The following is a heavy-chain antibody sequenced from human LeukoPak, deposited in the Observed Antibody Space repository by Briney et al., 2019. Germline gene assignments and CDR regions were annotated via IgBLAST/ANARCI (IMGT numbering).Heavy chain of an antibody. D-gene: IGHD6-13*01. CDR1: GFTFSSYT. CDR3: TRMVIGAAGSVDFDY. CDR2: ITPSSSYI. Sequence: GGSLRLSCAASGFTFSSYTMTWVRQAPGKGLEWVSSITPSSSYIKYADSVKGRFTISRDDGKNSLYLQMDSLRAEDTAVYYCTRMVIGAAGSVDFDYWGQGTLVTVSS. J-gene: IGHJ4*02. V-gene: IGHV3-21*01.